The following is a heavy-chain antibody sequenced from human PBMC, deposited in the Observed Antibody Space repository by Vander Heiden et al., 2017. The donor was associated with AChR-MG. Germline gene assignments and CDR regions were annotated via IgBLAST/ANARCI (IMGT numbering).Heavy chain of an antibody. CDR2: IRSKANSYAT. CDR3: TRKGGGSSDNGYGMDV. V-gene: IGHV3-73*02. Sequence: EVQLVESGGGLVQPGGSLKLSCAASGFTFSGSAMHWVRQASGKGLEWVGRIRSKANSYATAYAASVKGRFTISRDDSKNTAYLQMNSLKTEDTAVYYCTRKGGGSSDNGYGMDVWGQGTTVTVSS. CDR1: GFTFSGSA. J-gene: IGHJ6*02. D-gene: IGHD2-15*01.